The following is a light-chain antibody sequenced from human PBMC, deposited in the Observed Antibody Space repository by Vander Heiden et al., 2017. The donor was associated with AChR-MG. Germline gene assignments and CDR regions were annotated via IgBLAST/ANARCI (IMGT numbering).Light chain of an antibody. J-gene: IGLJ2*01. CDR1: ALPKFY. CDR3: QSADGSDTQVV. V-gene: IGLV3-25*03. Sequence: SYELTQPPSVSVSPGQTARITCSGDALPKFYSYWYQQKSGQAPVLVIYKDSERPSGIPERFSGSSSGTTVTLTISGVQAEDEADYYCQSADGSDTQVVFGGGTKLTVL. CDR2: KDS.